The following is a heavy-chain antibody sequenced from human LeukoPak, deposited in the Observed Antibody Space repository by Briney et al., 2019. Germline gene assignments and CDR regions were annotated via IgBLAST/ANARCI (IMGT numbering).Heavy chain of an antibody. CDR3: AKDGRSTTPGY. V-gene: IGHV3-23*01. J-gene: IGHJ4*02. CDR1: AFTFSNYA. D-gene: IGHD2-2*01. Sequence: GGSLRLSCAASAFTFSNYAMSWLRQAPGKGLEWVSAISGSGDYTYYADSVKGRFTISRDNSKNTLYLQMNSLRAEDTAVYYCAKDGRSTTPGYWGQGTLVTVSS. CDR2: ISGSGDYT.